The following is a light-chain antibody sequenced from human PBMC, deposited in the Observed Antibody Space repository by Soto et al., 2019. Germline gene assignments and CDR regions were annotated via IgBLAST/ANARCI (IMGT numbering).Light chain of an antibody. CDR1: QSVTSNY. CDR3: QQYNNWPRT. J-gene: IGKJ1*01. Sequence: EIVLTQSPGTLSLSPGERATLSCMTSQSVTSNYLAWYQQKPGQSPRLLIYGASTRATGIPDRFSGSGSGTDFTLTISSLQSEDFAVYYCQQYNNWPRTFGQGTKVDIK. CDR2: GAS. V-gene: IGKV3-20*01.